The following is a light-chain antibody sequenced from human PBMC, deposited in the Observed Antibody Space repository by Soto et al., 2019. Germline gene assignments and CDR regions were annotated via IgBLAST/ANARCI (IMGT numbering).Light chain of an antibody. Sequence: QSALTQPRSVSGSPGQSVTISCTGTSSDVGGYNYVSWYQQHPGKAPKLMIYDVSTRPSGVPDRFSGSKSGNTASLTISGLQAEDEADFYCSSYAGSNSLHVVFGGGTKLTVL. CDR2: DVS. CDR1: SSDVGGYNY. J-gene: IGLJ2*01. CDR3: SSYAGSNSLHVV. V-gene: IGLV2-11*01.